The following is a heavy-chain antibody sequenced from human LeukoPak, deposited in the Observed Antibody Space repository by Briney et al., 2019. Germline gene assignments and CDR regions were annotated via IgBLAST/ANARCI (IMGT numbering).Heavy chain of an antibody. V-gene: IGHV4-59*08. Sequence: SETLSLTCTVSGGSISSYYWSWIRQPPGKGLEWIGYIYYSGSTNYNPSLKSRVTISVDTSKNQFSLKLSSVTAADTAVYYCARQGGYSSGWYEGAFDYWGQGTLVTVSS. CDR2: IYYSGST. J-gene: IGHJ4*02. CDR1: GGSISSYY. D-gene: IGHD6-19*01. CDR3: ARQGGYSSGWYEGAFDY.